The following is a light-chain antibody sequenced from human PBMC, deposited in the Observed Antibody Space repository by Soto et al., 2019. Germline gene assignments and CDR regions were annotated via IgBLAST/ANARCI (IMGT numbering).Light chain of an antibody. J-gene: IGLJ1*01. V-gene: IGLV2-11*01. CDR1: SSDVGGYNY. Sequence: QSALTQPRSVSGSPGQSVTISCTETSSDVGGYNYVSWYQQHPGKAPKVMIYDVSERPSGVPDRFSGSKSGNTASLTISGLQAEDEADYYCCSYAGSPRYVLGTGTKVTVL. CDR3: CSYAGSPRYV. CDR2: DVS.